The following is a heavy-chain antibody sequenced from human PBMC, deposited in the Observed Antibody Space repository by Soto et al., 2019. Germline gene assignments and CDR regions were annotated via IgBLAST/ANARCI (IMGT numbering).Heavy chain of an antibody. CDR1: CFSISSGYY. D-gene: IGHD6-19*01. J-gene: IGHJ4*02. Sequence: PSETLSLTCAVSCFSISSGYYWAWIRQPPGKGLEWIGNIYHRGSTYYNPSLKSRVTISVDTSKNQFSLKLDSVTAADTAVYYCARGEQWLALSYFDFWGQGTLVTVSS. CDR3: ARGEQWLALSYFDF. CDR2: IYHRGST. V-gene: IGHV4-38-2*01.